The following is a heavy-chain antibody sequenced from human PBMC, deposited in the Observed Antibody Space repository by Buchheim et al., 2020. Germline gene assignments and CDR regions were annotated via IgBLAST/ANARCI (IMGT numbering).Heavy chain of an antibody. CDR2: INHSGSS. V-gene: IGHV4-34*01. Sequence: QVQLHQWGAGLLKPSETLSLTCAVYGGSFSDYYWSWIRQPPGKGLEWIGEINHSGSSNYNPSLKSRVTISVDRSKNQFSLKLSSVTAADTAVYYCATRQTGTTTGYDYWGQGTL. CDR1: GGSFSDYY. CDR3: ATRQTGTTTGYDY. J-gene: IGHJ4*02. D-gene: IGHD1-7*01.